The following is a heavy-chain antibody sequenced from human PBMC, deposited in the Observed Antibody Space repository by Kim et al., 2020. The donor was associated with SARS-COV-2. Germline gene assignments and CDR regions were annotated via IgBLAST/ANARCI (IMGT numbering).Heavy chain of an antibody. CDR3: AGSLYCRSTSCYYGMDV. J-gene: IGHJ6*02. D-gene: IGHD2-2*01. V-gene: IGHV3-48*03. Sequence: SVQCRFTISRDNTKNSMCLQLNSLRTEDTAVYYCAGSLYCRSTSCYYGMDVWGQGTTVTVSS.